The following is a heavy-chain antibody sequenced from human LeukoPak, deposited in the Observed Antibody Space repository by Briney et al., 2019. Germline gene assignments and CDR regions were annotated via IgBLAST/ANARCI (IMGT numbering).Heavy chain of an antibody. CDR1: GGSISSGGYS. CDR3: ARQAVPAAIKGNWFDP. D-gene: IGHD2-2*02. V-gene: IGHV4-30-2*01. J-gene: IGHJ5*02. CDR2: IYHSGST. Sequence: SETLSLTCAVSGGSISSGGYSWSWIRQPPGKGLEWIGYIYHSGSTYYNPSLKRRVTISVDRSKNQFSLKLSSVTAADTAVYYCARQAVPAAIKGNWFDPWGQGTLVTVSS.